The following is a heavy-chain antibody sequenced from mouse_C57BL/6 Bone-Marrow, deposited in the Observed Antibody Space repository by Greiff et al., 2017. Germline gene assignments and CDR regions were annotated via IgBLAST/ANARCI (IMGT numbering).Heavy chain of an antibody. Sequence: VQLQQSGPVLVKPGASVKMSCKASGYTFTDYYMNWVKQSHGKSLEWIGVINPYNGGTSYNQKFKGKATLTVDKSSSTAYMELNSLTSEDSAVYYCARYRGSSYFDYWGQGTTLTVSS. V-gene: IGHV1-19*01. CDR1: GYTFTDYY. D-gene: IGHD1-1*01. CDR2: INPYNGGT. CDR3: ARYRGSSYFDY. J-gene: IGHJ2*01.